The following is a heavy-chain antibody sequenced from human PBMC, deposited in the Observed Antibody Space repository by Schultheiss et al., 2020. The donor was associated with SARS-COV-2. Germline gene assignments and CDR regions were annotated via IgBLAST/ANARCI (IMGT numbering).Heavy chain of an antibody. CDR1: GGSISSYY. D-gene: IGHD2-2*01. J-gene: IGHJ6*02. CDR2: IYYSGST. V-gene: IGHV4-59*12. Sequence: SETLSLTCTVSGGSISSYYWSWIRQPPGKGLEWIGYIYYSGSTNYNPSLKSRITISVDTSKNQFSLKLNSVTPEDTAVYYCARGGYCSSTSCYEPYYYYGMDVWGQGTTVTVSS. CDR3: ARGGYCSSTSCYEPYYYYGMDV.